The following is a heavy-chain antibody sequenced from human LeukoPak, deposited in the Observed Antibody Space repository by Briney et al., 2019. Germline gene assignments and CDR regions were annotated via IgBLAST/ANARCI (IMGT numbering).Heavy chain of an antibody. CDR1: GGSISSSSYY. Sequence: SETLSLTCTVSGGSISSSSYYWGWIRQPPGKGLEWIGRIYYSGSTYYNPSLKSRVTISVDTSRNQFSLKLSSVTAADTAVYYCARHSYSSGWPVDYWGQGTLVTVSS. V-gene: IGHV4-39*01. J-gene: IGHJ4*02. CDR2: IYYSGST. CDR3: ARHSYSSGWPVDY. D-gene: IGHD6-19*01.